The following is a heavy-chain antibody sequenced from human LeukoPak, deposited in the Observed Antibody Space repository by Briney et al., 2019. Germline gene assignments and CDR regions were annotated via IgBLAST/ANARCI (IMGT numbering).Heavy chain of an antibody. V-gene: IGHV3-15*07. D-gene: IGHD1-20*01. CDR3: ARDYKWGYFDY. CDR2: IKSKVNGGTT. CDR1: GITFSNAW. J-gene: IGHJ4*02. Sequence: GGSLRLSCVVSGITFSNAWMNWVRQTPGKGLEWVGRIKSKVNGGTTDYAAPVKGRFTISRDNSKNTLYLQMNSLRGEDTAVYYCARDYKWGYFDYWGQGTLVTVSS.